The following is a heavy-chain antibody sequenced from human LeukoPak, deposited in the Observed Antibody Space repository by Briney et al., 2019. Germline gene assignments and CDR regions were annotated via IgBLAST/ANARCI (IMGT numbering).Heavy chain of an antibody. J-gene: IGHJ4*02. CDR2: ISDTGNT. CDR1: GFTLSSYA. CDR3: ARDLGIAVAGTPDY. Sequence: GGSLRLSCAASGFTLSSYAMSWVRQAPGKGLEWVSAISDTGNTYHADSVKGRFTISRDNAKNSLYLQMNSLRAEDTAVYYCARDLGIAVAGTPDYWGQGTLVTVSS. V-gene: IGHV3-23*01. D-gene: IGHD6-19*01.